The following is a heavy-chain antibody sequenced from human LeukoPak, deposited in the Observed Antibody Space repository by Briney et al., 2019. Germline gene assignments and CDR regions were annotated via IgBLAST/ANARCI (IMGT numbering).Heavy chain of an antibody. D-gene: IGHD2-15*01. J-gene: IGHJ5*02. CDR2: IYTSGST. CDR3: ARDIVVVTPGWFDP. V-gene: IGHV4-61*02. CDR1: GGSISSGSYY. Sequence: PSETLSLTCTVSGGSISSGSYYWSWIRQPAGKGLEWIGRIYTSGSTNYNPSLKSRVTISVDTSKNQFPLKLSSVTAADTAVYYCARDIVVVTPGWFDPWGQGTLVTVSS.